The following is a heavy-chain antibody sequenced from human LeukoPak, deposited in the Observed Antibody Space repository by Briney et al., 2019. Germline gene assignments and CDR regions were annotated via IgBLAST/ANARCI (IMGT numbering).Heavy chain of an antibody. D-gene: IGHD4-23*01. Sequence: SETPSLTCTVSGGSINSYYWSWIRQPAGKGLEWIGRIYSSGSTNYNPSLKSRVFMSVDTSKNQFSLKLTSVTAADTAVYYCARGGKATVVTMWGQGILVTVSS. CDR1: GGSINSYY. CDR2: IYSSGST. J-gene: IGHJ4*02. V-gene: IGHV4-4*07. CDR3: ARGGKATVVTM.